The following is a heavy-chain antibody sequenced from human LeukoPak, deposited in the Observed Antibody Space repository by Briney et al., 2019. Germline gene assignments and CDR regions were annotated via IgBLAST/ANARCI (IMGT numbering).Heavy chain of an antibody. J-gene: IGHJ4*02. CDR2: VSGGGFDT. D-gene: IGHD6-19*01. V-gene: IGHV3-23*01. CDR3: AKDRGSSGCFDY. Sequence: GGSPRLSCVASGFTLSNYVMSWVRQAPGKGLEWVSGVSGGGFDTYYTDSVKGRFTISRDNSKNMVYLQMNSLRAEDTAVYYCAKDRGSSGCFDYWGQGTLVTVSS. CDR1: GFTLSNYV.